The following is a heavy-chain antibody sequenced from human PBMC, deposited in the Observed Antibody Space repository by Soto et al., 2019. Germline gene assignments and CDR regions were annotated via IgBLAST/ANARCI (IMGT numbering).Heavy chain of an antibody. Sequence: QVQLVQSGAEVKKPGSSVKVSCKASGGTFSSYAISWVRQAPGQGLAWMGGIIPIFGTANYAQKFHGRVTINADESTRTAYTELSSLRSEGTAVYYCARAHYYDSSGSATYYYDGMDFWGQGTTVTVSS. J-gene: IGHJ6*02. D-gene: IGHD3-22*01. CDR3: ARAHYYDSSGSATYYYDGMDF. CDR2: IIPIFGTA. V-gene: IGHV1-69*01. CDR1: GGTFSSYA.